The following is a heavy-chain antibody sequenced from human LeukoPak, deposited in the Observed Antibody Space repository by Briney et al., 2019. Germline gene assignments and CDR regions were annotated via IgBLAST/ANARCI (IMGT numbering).Heavy chain of an antibody. Sequence: GGSLRLSCEVFGLTFSTSAMSWVRQAPGEGLEWVSGIRASDDTTYYVDSVKGRFTVSRDNSKNTLYLQMNSLRVEDTAVYYCRFYTSGSDYWGQGTLVTVSS. V-gene: IGHV3-23*01. CDR2: IRASDDTT. CDR1: GLTFSTSA. J-gene: IGHJ4*02. D-gene: IGHD3-22*01. CDR3: RFYTSGSDY.